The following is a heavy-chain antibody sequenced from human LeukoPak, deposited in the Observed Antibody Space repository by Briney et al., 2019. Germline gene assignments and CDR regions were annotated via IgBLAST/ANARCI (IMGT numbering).Heavy chain of an antibody. J-gene: IGHJ4*02. V-gene: IGHV3-23*01. CDR3: ANYYYGSGRFDY. CDR2: ISGSGGNT. D-gene: IGHD3-10*01. CDR1: GFTFSSYA. Sequence: GGSLRLSCAASGFTFSSYAMHWVRQAPGKGLEWVSAISGSGGNTYYADSVKGRFTISRDNSKNTLYLQMNSLRAEDTAVYYCANYYYGSGRFDYWGQGTLVTVSS.